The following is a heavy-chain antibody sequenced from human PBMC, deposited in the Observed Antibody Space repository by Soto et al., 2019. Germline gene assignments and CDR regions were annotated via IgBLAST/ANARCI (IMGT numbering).Heavy chain of an antibody. CDR1: GFTFSDYY. V-gene: IGHV3-11*06. Sequence: GGSLRLSCAASGFTFSDYYMTWIRQAPGKGLEWVSYISGSSTYANYADSVKGRVTISRDNAKNSLYLQMNSLRAEDTAVYYCARTDYGDYWGQGILVTVSS. D-gene: IGHD4-17*01. J-gene: IGHJ4*02. CDR2: ISGSSTYA. CDR3: ARTDYGDY.